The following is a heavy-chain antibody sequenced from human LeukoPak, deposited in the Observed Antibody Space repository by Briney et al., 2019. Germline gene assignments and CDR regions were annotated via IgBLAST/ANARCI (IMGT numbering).Heavy chain of an antibody. Sequence: ASVKVSCKASGYTFTGYYLHWVRQAPGQGLEWMGIINPSGGSTSYAQKFQGRVTMTRDTSTSTVYMELSSLRSEDTAVYYCAREHYYDSSGYYALFGYRGQGTLVTVSS. V-gene: IGHV1-46*01. CDR2: INPSGGST. CDR1: GYTFTGYY. J-gene: IGHJ4*02. D-gene: IGHD3-22*01. CDR3: AREHYYDSSGYYALFGY.